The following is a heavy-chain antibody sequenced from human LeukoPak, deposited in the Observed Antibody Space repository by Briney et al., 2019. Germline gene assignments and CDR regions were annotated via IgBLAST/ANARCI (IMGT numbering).Heavy chain of an antibody. Sequence: GGSLRLSCAASGFTFSSYGMSWVRQAPGKGLEWVSAISGSGGSTYYADSVKGRFTISRDNAKNSLYLQMNSLRAEDTAVYYCARDTYSSGWYNYWGQGTLVTVSS. V-gene: IGHV3-23*01. D-gene: IGHD6-19*01. CDR3: ARDTYSSGWYNY. J-gene: IGHJ4*02. CDR1: GFTFSSYG. CDR2: ISGSGGST.